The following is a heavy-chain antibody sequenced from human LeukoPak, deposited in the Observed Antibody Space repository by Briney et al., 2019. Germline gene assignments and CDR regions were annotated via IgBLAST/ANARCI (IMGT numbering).Heavy chain of an antibody. CDR3: ARDPSGMDV. V-gene: IGHV1-69*04. CDR2: IIPILGIA. CDR1: GYTFTGYY. Sequence: ASVKVSCKASGYTFTGYYMHWVRQAPGQGLEWMGRIIPILGIANYAQKFQGRVTITADKSTSTAYMELSSLRSEDTAVYYCARDPSGMDVWGQGTTVTVSS. J-gene: IGHJ6*02.